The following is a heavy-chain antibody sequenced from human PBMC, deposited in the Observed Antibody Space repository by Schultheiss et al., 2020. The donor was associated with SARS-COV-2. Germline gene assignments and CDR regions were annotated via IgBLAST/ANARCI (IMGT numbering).Heavy chain of an antibody. CDR1: GGSFSGYY. CDR2: IYHSGST. Sequence: GSLRLSCAVYGGSFSGYYWSWIRQHPGKGLEWIGYIYHSGSTYYNPSLKSRVTISVDRSKNQFSLKLSSVTAADTAVYYCARDYYDSSGYRWFDPWGQGTLVTVSS. J-gene: IGHJ5*02. D-gene: IGHD3-22*01. V-gene: IGHV4-34*01. CDR3: ARDYYDSSGYRWFDP.